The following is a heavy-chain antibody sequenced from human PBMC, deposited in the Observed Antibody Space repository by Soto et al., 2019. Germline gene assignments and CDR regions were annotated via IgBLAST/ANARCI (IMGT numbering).Heavy chain of an antibody. J-gene: IGHJ6*02. CDR3: VRDSRRGYVMDV. CDR1: GFTFSSDW. Sequence: GGSLRLSCAASGFTFSSDWMHWVRQAPGKGLVWVSRINTDGSGTTYADSVKGRFTISRDNAKNMVYLQMNSLRAEDTAVYSCVRDSRRGYVMDVWGPGTTVTVSS. D-gene: IGHD3-10*01. V-gene: IGHV3-74*01. CDR2: INTDGSGT.